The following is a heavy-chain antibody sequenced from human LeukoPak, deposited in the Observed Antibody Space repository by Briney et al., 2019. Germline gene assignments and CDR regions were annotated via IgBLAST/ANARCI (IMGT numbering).Heavy chain of an antibody. V-gene: IGHV3-20*04. CDR1: GFTFNQYG. CDR2: LSWNGGDT. D-gene: IGHD3-16*02. J-gene: IGHJ6*03. Sequence: GGSLRLSCAASGFTFNQYGMSWVRQAPGKGLEWVSSLSWNGGDTRYADSVKDRFTISRDNAKKSLYLQMDSLRAEDTDLHYCARRGYPYYYYMDVWGTGTTVTVSS. CDR3: ARRGYPYYYYMDV.